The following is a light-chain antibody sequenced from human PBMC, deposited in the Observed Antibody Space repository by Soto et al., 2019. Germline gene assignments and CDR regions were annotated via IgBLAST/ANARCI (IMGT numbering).Light chain of an antibody. Sequence: QLVLTQSPSASASLGASVKLTCTLSSGHSSYAIAWHQQQPEKGPRYLMKLNSDGSHSKGDGIPDRFSGSSSGAERYLPISSLQSEDEADYYCQTWGTGNVVFGGGTKLTVL. CDR1: SGHSSYA. CDR2: LNSDGSH. J-gene: IGLJ2*01. CDR3: QTWGTGNVV. V-gene: IGLV4-69*01.